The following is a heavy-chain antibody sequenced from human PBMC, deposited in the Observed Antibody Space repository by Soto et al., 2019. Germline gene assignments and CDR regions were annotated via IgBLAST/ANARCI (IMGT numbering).Heavy chain of an antibody. CDR2: LYDVDGS. V-gene: IGHV3-53*01. CDR1: GLTVSGKKY. CDR3: ASWHEREHAYDV. D-gene: IGHD1-1*01. J-gene: IGHJ3*01. Sequence: DVQLVESGGGLIQPGESLRLSCAAFGLTVSGKKYVAWVGRAPGKGLEWVSGLYDVDGSFYADSVKGRFTTSSDSSKTTVYLQMNGLRPDDTAVYYCASWHEREHAYDVWGQGTTVTVSS.